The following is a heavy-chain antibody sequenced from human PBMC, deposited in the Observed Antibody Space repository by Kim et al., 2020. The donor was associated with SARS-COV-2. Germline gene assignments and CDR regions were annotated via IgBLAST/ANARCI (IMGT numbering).Heavy chain of an antibody. Sequence: YAQEFQGRVTITADESTSTAYMELSSLRSEDTAVYYCARGPIVATNDAFDIWGQGTMVTVSS. CDR3: ARGPIVATNDAFDI. J-gene: IGHJ3*02. V-gene: IGHV1-69*01. D-gene: IGHD5-12*01.